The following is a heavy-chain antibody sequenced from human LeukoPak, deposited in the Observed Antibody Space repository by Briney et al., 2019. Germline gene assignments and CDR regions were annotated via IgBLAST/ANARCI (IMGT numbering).Heavy chain of an antibody. CDR2: ISANNGNT. V-gene: IGHV1-18*01. D-gene: IGHD6-13*01. Sequence: GASVKVSCKASGYTFTSYGISWVRQAPGQGLGWMGWISANNGNTNYAQKLQGRVTMTTDTSTSTAYMELRSLRSDDTAVYYCARVPPVGQQLVTDYWGQGTLVTVSS. CDR3: ARVPPVGQQLVTDY. CDR1: GYTFTSYG. J-gene: IGHJ4*02.